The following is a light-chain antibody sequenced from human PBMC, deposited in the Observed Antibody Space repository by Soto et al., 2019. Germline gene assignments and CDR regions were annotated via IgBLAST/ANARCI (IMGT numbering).Light chain of an antibody. CDR3: QQTYGTPLT. Sequence: DMEMTQSPSSLSASVGDRVTITFRASQSISNYLNWYQHKPGKVPKLLIYAASSLQSGVPTRFSGSGSGTDFTLTISSLQPEDFATYYCQQTYGTPLTFGGGTKIEIK. CDR2: AAS. CDR1: QSISNY. V-gene: IGKV1-39*01. J-gene: IGKJ4*01.